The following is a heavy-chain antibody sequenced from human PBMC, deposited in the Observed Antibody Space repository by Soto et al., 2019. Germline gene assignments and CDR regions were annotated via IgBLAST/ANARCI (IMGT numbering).Heavy chain of an antibody. D-gene: IGHD4-17*01. Sequence: ASVKVSCKASGYTFTSYAMHWVRQAPGQRLEWMGWINVGNGNTKDYKQFRGRVTSSSATSAGTSYMQVSSMMSEIAAVYSCTSSCADYDYHYCDGMDVWGQGTTVTVSS. J-gene: IGHJ6*02. CDR1: GYTFTSYA. V-gene: IGHV1-3*01. CDR2: INVGNGNT. CDR3: TSSCADYDYHYCDGMDV.